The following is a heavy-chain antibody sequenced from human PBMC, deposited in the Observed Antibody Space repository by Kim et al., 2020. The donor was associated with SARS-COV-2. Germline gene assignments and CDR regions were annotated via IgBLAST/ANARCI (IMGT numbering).Heavy chain of an antibody. CDR1: GFTFSSYS. CDR2: ISSSSSYI. D-gene: IGHD3-10*01. J-gene: IGHJ4*02. V-gene: IGHV3-21*01. Sequence: GGSLRLSCAASGFTFSSYSMNWVRQAPGKGLEWVSSISSSSSYIYYADSVKGRFTISRDNAKNSLYLQMNSLRAEDTAVYYCARGGPGIWFGESYADYWGQGTLVPVSS. CDR3: ARGGPGIWFGESYADY.